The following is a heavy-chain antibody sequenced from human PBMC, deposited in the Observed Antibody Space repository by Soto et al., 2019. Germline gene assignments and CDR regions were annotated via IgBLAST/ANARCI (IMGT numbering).Heavy chain of an antibody. J-gene: IGHJ5*02. V-gene: IGHV1-2*04. Sequence: GASVKVSCKASGYTFTGYYMHWVRQAPGQGLEWMGWINPNSGGTNYAQKFQGWVTMTRDTSISTAYMELSRLRSDDTAVYYCARGSRIAAAGGDWFDPWGQGTLVTVSS. CDR2: INPNSGGT. D-gene: IGHD6-13*01. CDR1: GYTFTGYY. CDR3: ARGSRIAAAGGDWFDP.